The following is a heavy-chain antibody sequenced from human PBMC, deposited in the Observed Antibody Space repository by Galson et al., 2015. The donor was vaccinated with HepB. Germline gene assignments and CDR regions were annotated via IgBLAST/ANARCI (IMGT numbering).Heavy chain of an antibody. J-gene: IGHJ4*02. CDR2: MYADERNK. CDR1: GFTFSDYA. CDR3: AIGVYGGNFDFDY. Sequence: SLRLSCAASGFTFSDYAMHWVRQAPGKGLEWVALMYADERNKWYVESVKGRFTISRDTSKNTLYLQMNSLRADDTAVYYCAIGVYGGNFDFDYWGQGTLVTVSS. V-gene: IGHV3-33*01. D-gene: IGHD4-23*01.